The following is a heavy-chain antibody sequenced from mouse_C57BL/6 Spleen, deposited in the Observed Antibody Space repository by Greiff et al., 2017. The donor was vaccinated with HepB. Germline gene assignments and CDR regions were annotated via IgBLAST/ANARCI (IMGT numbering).Heavy chain of an antibody. CDR3: ARRYYGSGDY. V-gene: IGHV1-50*01. CDR1: GYTFTSYW. CDR2: IDPSDSYT. J-gene: IGHJ2*01. Sequence: QVQLKQPGAELVKPGASVKLSCKASGYTFTSYWMQWVKQRPGQGLEWIGEIDPSDSYTNYNQKFKGKATLTVDTSSSTAYMQLSSLTSEDSAVYYCARRYYGSGDYWGQGTTLTVSS. D-gene: IGHD1-1*01.